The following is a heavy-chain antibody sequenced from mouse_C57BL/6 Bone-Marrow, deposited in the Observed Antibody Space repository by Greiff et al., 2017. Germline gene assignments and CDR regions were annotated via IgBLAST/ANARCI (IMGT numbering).Heavy chain of an antibody. J-gene: IGHJ3*01. V-gene: IGHV1-55*01. D-gene: IGHD1-1*01. CDR3: ARAPYYYGSSYEFAY. CDR2: IYPGSGST. Sequence: VQLQQPGAELVKPGASVKMSCKASGYTFTSYWITWVKQRPGQGLEWIGDIYPGSGSTNYNEKFKSKATLTVDTSSSTAYMQLSSLTSEDSAVYYCARAPYYYGSSYEFAYWGQGTLVTVSA. CDR1: GYTFTSYW.